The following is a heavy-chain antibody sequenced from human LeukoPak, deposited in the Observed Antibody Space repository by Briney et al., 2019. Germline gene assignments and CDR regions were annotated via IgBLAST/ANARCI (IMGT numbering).Heavy chain of an antibody. D-gene: IGHD3-9*01. CDR1: GFSVTTYA. V-gene: IGHV3-23*01. Sequence: GGSLRLSCAASGFSVTTYAMGWVRQAPGKGLEWVSVISDRGDSTHYADSVKGRFTISRDSSKNTLYLQMNSLRGEDTAVYYCAKGRWGLTINNFDIWGQGTMITVSS. J-gene: IGHJ3*02. CDR3: AKGRWGLTINNFDI. CDR2: ISDRGDST.